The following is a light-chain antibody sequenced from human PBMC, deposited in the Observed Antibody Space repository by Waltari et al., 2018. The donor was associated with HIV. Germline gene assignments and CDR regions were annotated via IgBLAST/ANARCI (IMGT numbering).Light chain of an antibody. CDR1: SSDVWSCNL. J-gene: IGLJ2*01. V-gene: IGLV2-23*02. CDR3: CSYASTTDTYVV. CDR2: EVS. Sequence: QSALTQPASVSGSPGQSITISCTGTSSDVWSCNLVSWYQQHPGKAPNLIIDEVSKRPSGVSNRFSGSKSGSTASLTISGLQPEDEADYCCCSYASTTDTYVVFGGGTKLTVL.